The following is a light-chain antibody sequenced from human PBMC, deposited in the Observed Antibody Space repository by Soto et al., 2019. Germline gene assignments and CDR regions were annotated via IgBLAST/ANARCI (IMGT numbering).Light chain of an antibody. CDR3: SSYTSSSTLDVV. CDR2: EVS. V-gene: IGLV2-14*01. J-gene: IGLJ2*01. Sequence: QSVLTQPASVSGSPGQSITISCTGTSSDVGGYNYVSWYQQHPGKAPKLMIYEVSNRPSGVSNRFSGSKSGNTASLTISGLQAEDEADYYCSSYTSSSTLDVVFGGGTKVTV. CDR1: SSDVGGYNY.